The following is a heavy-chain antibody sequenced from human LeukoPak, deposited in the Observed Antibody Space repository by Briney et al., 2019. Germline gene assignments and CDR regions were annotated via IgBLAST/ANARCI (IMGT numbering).Heavy chain of an antibody. Sequence: KPSETLSLTCSVSGGSITSYYWSWIRQPPGKGLEWIGYIYYTGSTRSTNYNPSLKSRVTISEDTSENQFSLSLSSVTAADTAVYFCARKHSSGWLFDYWGQGTLVTVS. CDR1: GGSITSYY. CDR2: IYYTGSTRST. CDR3: ARKHSSGWLFDY. J-gene: IGHJ4*02. D-gene: IGHD6-19*01. V-gene: IGHV4-59*01.